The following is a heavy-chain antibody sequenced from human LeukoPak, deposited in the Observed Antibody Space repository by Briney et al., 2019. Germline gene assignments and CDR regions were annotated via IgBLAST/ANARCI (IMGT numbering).Heavy chain of an antibody. D-gene: IGHD4-17*01. J-gene: IGHJ4*02. CDR1: GYTFTSYG. Sequence: ASVKVSCKASGYTFTSYGISWVRQAPGQGLEWMGWISAYNGNTNYAQKLQGRVTMTTDTSTSTAYMELRSLRSDDTAVYYCARGPLRWELNKNFDYWGQGTLVTVSS. V-gene: IGHV1-18*01. CDR2: ISAYNGNT. CDR3: ARGPLRWELNKNFDY.